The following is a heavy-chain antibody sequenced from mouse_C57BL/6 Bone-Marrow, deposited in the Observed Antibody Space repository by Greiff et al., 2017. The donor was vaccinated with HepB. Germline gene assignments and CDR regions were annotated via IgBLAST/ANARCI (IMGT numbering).Heavy chain of an antibody. CDR1: GYSITSGYY. V-gene: IGHV3-6*01. D-gene: IGHD3-2*02. Sequence: ESGPGLVKPSQSLSLTCSVTGYSITSGYYWNWIRQFPGNKLEWMGYISYDGSNNYNPSLKNRISITRDTSKNQFFLKLNSVTTEDTATYYCARDRTGSSGSWFAYWGQGTLVTVSA. J-gene: IGHJ3*01. CDR2: ISYDGSN. CDR3: ARDRTGSSGSWFAY.